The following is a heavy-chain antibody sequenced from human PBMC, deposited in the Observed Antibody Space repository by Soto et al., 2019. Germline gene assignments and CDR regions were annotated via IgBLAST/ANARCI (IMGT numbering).Heavy chain of an antibody. Sequence: QVQLVQSGAEEKKPGASVKVSCKASGYTFTTYPMNWLRQAPGQRPEWMGWINVGNGGTKYSQKFQGRVSITRDTSASTAYMQLSRVRSVDTAVYYCATDRGGYCSGGSCPEAWFDPWGQGTLVTVTS. D-gene: IGHD2-15*01. CDR2: INVGNGGT. CDR1: GYTFTTYP. J-gene: IGHJ5*02. CDR3: ATDRGGYCSGGSCPEAWFDP. V-gene: IGHV1-3*05.